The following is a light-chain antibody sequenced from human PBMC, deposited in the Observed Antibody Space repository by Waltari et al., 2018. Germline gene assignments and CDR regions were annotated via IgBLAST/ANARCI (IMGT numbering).Light chain of an antibody. CDR2: DVT. CDR3: SSFTDTHTLL. CDR1: SNDGGASKF. V-gene: IGLV2-14*03. Sequence: QAALTQPASVSGSPGQSITNSCTGTSNDGGASKFTSWYQQHPGRAPQLMIYDVTERPSGISYRFSGSKSANTASLTISGLLPEDEAIYYCSSFTDTHTLLFGGGTTVTVL. J-gene: IGLJ2*01.